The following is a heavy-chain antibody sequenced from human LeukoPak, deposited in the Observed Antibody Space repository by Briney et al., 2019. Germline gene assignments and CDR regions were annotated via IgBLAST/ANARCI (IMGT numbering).Heavy chain of an antibody. CDR3: ASNDYSNPKRDYYFDY. V-gene: IGHV4-34*01. D-gene: IGHD4-11*01. CDR1: GGPFSGYY. Sequence: SETLSLTCAVYGGPFSGYYWSWIRQPPGKGLEWIGEINHSGSTNYNPSLKSRVTISVDTSKNQFSLKLSSVTAADTAVYYCASNDYSNPKRDYYFDYWGQGTLVTVSS. J-gene: IGHJ4*02. CDR2: INHSGST.